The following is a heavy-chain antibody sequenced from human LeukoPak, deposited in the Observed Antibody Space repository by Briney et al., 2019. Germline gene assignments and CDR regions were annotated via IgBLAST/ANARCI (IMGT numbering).Heavy chain of an antibody. D-gene: IGHD4-17*01. Sequence: SETLSLTCAVYGGSFSGYYWSWIRQPPGKGLEWIGQINHSGTSNYNSSLKSRVTISVDTSKNQFSLKLTSVTAADAAVYYCARGVHGDHHHHFDSWGQGTLVTVSS. V-gene: IGHV4-34*01. CDR1: GGSFSGYY. CDR2: INHSGTS. J-gene: IGHJ4*02. CDR3: ARGVHGDHHHHFDS.